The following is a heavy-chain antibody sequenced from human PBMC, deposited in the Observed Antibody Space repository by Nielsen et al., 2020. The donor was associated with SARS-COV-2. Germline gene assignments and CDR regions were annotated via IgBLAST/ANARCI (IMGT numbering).Heavy chain of an antibody. V-gene: IGHV3-30*02. Sequence: FYGRHQDYADSVKGRFTISRDNSKNTLYLQLDRLRAEDTAVYYCTKSPSGSYAYSHYWGQGTRVTVSS. D-gene: IGHD1-26*01. J-gene: IGHJ4*02. CDR2: FYGRHQ. CDR3: TKSPSGSYAYSHY.